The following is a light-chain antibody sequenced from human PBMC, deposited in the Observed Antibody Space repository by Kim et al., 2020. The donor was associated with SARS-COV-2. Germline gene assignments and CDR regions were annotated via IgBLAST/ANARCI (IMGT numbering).Light chain of an antibody. V-gene: IGLV10-54*01. CDR1: SNNVGNQG. Sequence: QAGLTQPPSVSKGLRQTATLTCTGNSNNVGNQGAAWLQQHQGHPPKLLSYRNNNRPSGISERLSASRSGNTASLTITGLQPEDEADYYCSAWDSSLSAWVFGGGTQLTVV. CDR3: SAWDSSLSAWV. CDR2: RNN. J-gene: IGLJ3*02.